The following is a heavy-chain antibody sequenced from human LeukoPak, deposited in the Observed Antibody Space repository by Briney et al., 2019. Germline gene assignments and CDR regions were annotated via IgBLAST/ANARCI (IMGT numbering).Heavy chain of an antibody. CDR3: ASMYGGSYFDY. V-gene: IGHV3-53*01. CDR1: GFTISSPY. CDR2: IASGAST. J-gene: IGHJ4*02. Sequence: GGSLRLSCAASGFTISSPYMNWVRQAPGKGLEWVSVIASGASTYYADSVKGRFTISRDSSKNTLYLQMNSLRAEDTAVYYCASMYGGSYFDYWGQGTLVTVSS. D-gene: IGHD1-26*01.